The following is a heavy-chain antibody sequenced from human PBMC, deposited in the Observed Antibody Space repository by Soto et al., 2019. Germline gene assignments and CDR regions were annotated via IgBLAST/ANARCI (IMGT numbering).Heavy chain of an antibody. D-gene: IGHD5-18*01. Sequence: PGGSLILSCAASGFTLSSYSMNWVRQAPGKGLEWVSSISSSSSYIYYADSLKGRFASSRDNAKNSLYLQMNSLRAEDTAVYYCARIKRGYSYETDYWGQGTLVTVSS. J-gene: IGHJ4*02. CDR2: ISSSSSYI. CDR1: GFTLSSYS. V-gene: IGHV3-21*01. CDR3: ARIKRGYSYETDY.